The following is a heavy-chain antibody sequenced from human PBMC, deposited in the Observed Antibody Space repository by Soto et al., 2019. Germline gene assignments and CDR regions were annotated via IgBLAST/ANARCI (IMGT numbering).Heavy chain of an antibody. J-gene: IGHJ4*02. CDR1: GNTFTCYD. CDR3: ARGRASGSYYLLDY. D-gene: IGHD3-10*01. CDR2: INPNSGNI. V-gene: IGHV1-8*01. Sequence: ASVKVSCKASGNTFTCYDIDWVRQATGHGLEWMGWINPNSGNIGYAQKFQGRVTMTRDTAIRTAYMEVSRLRSDDTAVYYCARGRASGSYYLLDYWGQGTLVTVS.